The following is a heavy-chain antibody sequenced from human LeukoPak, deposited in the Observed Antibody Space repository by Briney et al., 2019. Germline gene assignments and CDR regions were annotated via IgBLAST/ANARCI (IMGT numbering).Heavy chain of an antibody. CDR2: ISYDGSNK. CDR3: ARGEVGAPLDY. CDR1: GFTFSSYA. D-gene: IGHD1-26*01. Sequence: PGRSLRLSCAASGFTFSSYAMHWVRQAPGKGLEWVAVISYDGSNKYYADSVKGRFTISRDNSKNTLYLQMNSLRAEDTAVYYCARGEVGAPLDYWGQGTLVTVSS. J-gene: IGHJ4*02. V-gene: IGHV3-30-3*01.